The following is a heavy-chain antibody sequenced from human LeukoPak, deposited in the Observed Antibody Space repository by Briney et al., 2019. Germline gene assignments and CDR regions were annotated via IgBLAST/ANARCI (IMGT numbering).Heavy chain of an antibody. Sequence: GGSLRLSCAASGFSFSSYWMLWVRQGPGKGLVWVSRINSDGRSTSYADSVKGRFTMSRDNAKNTLYLQMNSLRAEDTAVYYCVRDVWGDRDSYFDYWGQGTLVTVSS. CDR1: GFSFSSYW. J-gene: IGHJ4*02. V-gene: IGHV3-74*01. CDR2: INSDGRST. D-gene: IGHD2-21*01. CDR3: VRDVWGDRDSYFDY.